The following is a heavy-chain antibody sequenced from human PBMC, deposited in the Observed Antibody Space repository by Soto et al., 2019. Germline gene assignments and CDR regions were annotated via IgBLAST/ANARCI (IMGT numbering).Heavy chain of an antibody. V-gene: IGHV3-21*01. J-gene: IGHJ3*01. CDR1: GFAFSSYN. D-gene: IGHD4-17*01. CDR3: ARGGPYGDLPGWTGNAFDL. CDR2: ISPTGTFM. Sequence: VQLVESGGGLVKPGGSLRLSCAASGFAFSSYNMHWVRQAPGKGLEWVSSISPTGTFMHSADSLKDRFSISRDNAENSLYLQMHSLRAEDTAVYYCARGGPYGDLPGWTGNAFDLWGQGTMVTVSS.